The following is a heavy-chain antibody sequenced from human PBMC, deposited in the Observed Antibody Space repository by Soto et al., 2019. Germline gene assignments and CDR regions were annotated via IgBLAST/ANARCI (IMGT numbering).Heavy chain of an antibody. Sequence: SETLSLTCIVCGDSVTICSYYWTWLRQPPGKGLEWIGYISYTGRTKYNPSLQSRVTISVDTSKNDFSLNLSSVTAADTAVYFCAREWGLLPYYVMNVWGHGTAVTVSS. V-gene: IGHV4-61*03. J-gene: IGHJ6*02. CDR1: GDSVTICSYY. CDR3: AREWGLLPYYVMNV. D-gene: IGHD7-27*01. CDR2: ISYTGRT.